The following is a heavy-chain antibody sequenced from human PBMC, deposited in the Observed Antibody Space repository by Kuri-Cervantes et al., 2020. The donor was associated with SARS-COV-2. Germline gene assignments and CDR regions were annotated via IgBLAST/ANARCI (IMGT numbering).Heavy chain of an antibody. J-gene: IGHJ4*02. CDR3: ARDPLMEGWLEPFDY. D-gene: IGHD5-12*01. V-gene: IGHV7-4-1*02. CDR1: GYTFTSYA. CDR2: INTNTGNP. Sequence: ASVKVSCKASGYTFTSYAMNWVRQAPGQGLEWMGWINTNTGNPTYAQGFTGRFVFSLDTSVSTAYMELSRLRSDDTAVYYCARDPLMEGWLEPFDYWGQGTLVTVSS.